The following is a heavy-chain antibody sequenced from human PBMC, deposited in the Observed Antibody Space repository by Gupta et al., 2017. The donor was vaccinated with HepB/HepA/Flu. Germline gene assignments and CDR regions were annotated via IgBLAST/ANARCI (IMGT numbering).Heavy chain of an antibody. V-gene: IGHV1-69*06. D-gene: IGHD1-26*01. J-gene: IGHJ6*03. CDR2: IIPIFGTA. CDR3: ARAPISGSGSYYYYYYYMDV. Sequence: QVQLVQSGAEVKKPGSSVKVSCKASGGTFSSYAISWVRQAPGQGLEWMGGIIPIFGTANYAQKFQGRVTITADKSTSTAYMELSSLRSEDTAVYYCARAPISGSGSYYYYYYYMDVWGKGTTVTVSS. CDR1: GGTFSSYA.